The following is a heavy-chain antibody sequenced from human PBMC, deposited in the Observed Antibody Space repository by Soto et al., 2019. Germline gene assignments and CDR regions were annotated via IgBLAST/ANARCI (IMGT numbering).Heavy chain of an antibody. J-gene: IGHJ5*02. CDR1: GYSISSGYY. Sequence: NPSETLSLTCAVSGYSISSGYYWGWIRQPPGKGLEWIGSIYHSGSTYYNPSLKSRVTISVDTSKNQFSLKLSSVTAADTAVYYCARGYYDFWSGPRNRFDPWGQGTLVTFSS. D-gene: IGHD3-3*01. V-gene: IGHV4-38-2*01. CDR2: IYHSGST. CDR3: ARGYYDFWSGPRNRFDP.